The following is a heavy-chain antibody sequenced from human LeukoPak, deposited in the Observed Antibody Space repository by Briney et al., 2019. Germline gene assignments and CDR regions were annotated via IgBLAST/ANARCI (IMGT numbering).Heavy chain of an antibody. CDR3: ARTRGGAYTYSGMDA. J-gene: IGHJ6*02. Sequence: VAAVKVSFMASGYTFSIYGISWVRAAPGQGLESMGRISGYMGNTKYVQKLQGRVTMPTATSTTTAYMKLRSLRSDARAVYSCARTRGGAYTYSGMDAWGQGPRATV. CDR2: ISGYMGNT. V-gene: IGHV1-18*01. CDR1: GYTFSIYG. D-gene: IGHD3-10*01.